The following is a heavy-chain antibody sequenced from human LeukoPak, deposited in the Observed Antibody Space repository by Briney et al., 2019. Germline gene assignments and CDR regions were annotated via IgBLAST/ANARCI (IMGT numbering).Heavy chain of an antibody. V-gene: IGHV3-48*01. CDR1: GFTFSSYS. D-gene: IGHD6-13*01. J-gene: IGHJ4*01. Sequence: PGGSLRLSCAASGFTFSSYSMNWVRQAPGKGLEWVSYISSSSSTIYYADSVKGRFTISRDNAKNSLYLQMNSLRAEDTDVYYCARDHPDYSSRGRGVDYWGQGTLVTVSS. CDR2: ISSSSSTI. CDR3: ARDHPDYSSRGRGVDY.